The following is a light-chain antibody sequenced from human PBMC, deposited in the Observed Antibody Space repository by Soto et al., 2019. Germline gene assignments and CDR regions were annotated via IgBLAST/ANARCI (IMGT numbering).Light chain of an antibody. CDR1: QSVSSNY. J-gene: IGKJ1*01. CDR2: SAF. CDR3: QYYGSSPWT. Sequence: EIVLTQSPGTLSLSPGERGTLSCRASQSVSSNYLAWYQQKPGQAPRLLIYSAFSRATGIPDRFRGSGSGTDFTLTSSRLEPEDFAVYYCQYYGSSPWTFGQGTKVEIK. V-gene: IGKV3-20*01.